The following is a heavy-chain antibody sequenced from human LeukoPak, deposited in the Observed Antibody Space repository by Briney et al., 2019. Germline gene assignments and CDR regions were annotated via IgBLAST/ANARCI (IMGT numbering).Heavy chain of an antibody. D-gene: IGHD5-12*01. CDR1: GYTFTSYA. CDR3: ARLDIVATSTGDYYYYYMDV. Sequence: ASVKVSCKASGYTFTSYAMNWVRQAPGQGLEWMGWINTNTGNPTYAQGFTGRFVFSLDTSVSTAYLQISSLKAEDTAVYYCARLDIVATSTGDYYYYYMDVWGKGTTVTVSS. V-gene: IGHV7-4-1*02. CDR2: INTNTGNP. J-gene: IGHJ6*03.